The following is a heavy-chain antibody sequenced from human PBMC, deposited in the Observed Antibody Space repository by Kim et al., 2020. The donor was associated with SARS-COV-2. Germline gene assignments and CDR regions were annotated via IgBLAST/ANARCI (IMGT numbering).Heavy chain of an antibody. Sequence: GGSLRLSCAASGFTSSSYWMSWVRQAPGKGLEWVANIKQDGSEKYYVDSVKGRFTISRDNAKNSLYLQMNSLRAEDTAVYYCARVAPITMVRGVIPYYY. V-gene: IGHV3-7*03. CDR2: IKQDGSEK. CDR3: ARVAPITMVRGVIPYYY. CDR1: GFTSSSYW. D-gene: IGHD3-10*01. J-gene: IGHJ6*01.